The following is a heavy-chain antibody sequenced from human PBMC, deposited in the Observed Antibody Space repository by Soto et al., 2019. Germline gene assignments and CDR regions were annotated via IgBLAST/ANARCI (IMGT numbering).Heavy chain of an antibody. CDR2: IVVGSGNT. J-gene: IGHJ6*02. D-gene: IGHD3-9*01. CDR1: GFTFTSSA. Sequence: GASVKVSCKASGFTFTSSAVQWVRQARGQRLERIGWIVVGSGNTNYAQKFQERVTITRDMSTSTAYMELSSLRSEDTAVYYCAAGLYYDILTGRRANYYYGMDVWGQGTTVTVSS. V-gene: IGHV1-58*01. CDR3: AAGLYYDILTGRRANYYYGMDV.